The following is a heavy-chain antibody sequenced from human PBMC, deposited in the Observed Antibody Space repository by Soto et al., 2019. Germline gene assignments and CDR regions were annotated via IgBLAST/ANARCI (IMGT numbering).Heavy chain of an antibody. CDR1: GGSISSYY. CDR2: IYYSGST. V-gene: IGHV4-59*01. Sequence: ETLSLTCTVSGGSISSYYWSWIRQPPGKGLEWIGYIYYSGSTNYNPSLKSRVTISVDTSKNQFSLKLSSVTAADTAVYYCAREGGGSQWILSSWFDPWGQGTLVTVSS. J-gene: IGHJ5*02. D-gene: IGHD2-2*03. CDR3: AREGGGSQWILSSWFDP.